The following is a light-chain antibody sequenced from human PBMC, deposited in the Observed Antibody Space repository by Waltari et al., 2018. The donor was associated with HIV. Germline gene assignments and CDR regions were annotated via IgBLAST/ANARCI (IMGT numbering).Light chain of an antibody. V-gene: IGLV2-23*02. CDR3: CSYAGSSILV. Sequence: QSALTQPASVSGSPGPSITISCTGTNSDVGSYDYVSWYQKHPGKAPQLIIYDVSKRPSGVSSRFSGSKSGNTASLTISGLQADDEANYYCCSYAGSSILVFGGGTKLTVL. J-gene: IGLJ2*01. CDR2: DVS. CDR1: NSDVGSYDY.